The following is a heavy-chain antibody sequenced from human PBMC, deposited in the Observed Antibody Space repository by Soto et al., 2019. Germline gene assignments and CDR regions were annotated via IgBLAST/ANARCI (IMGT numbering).Heavy chain of an antibody. V-gene: IGHV3-11*06. CDR1: GFTFSDYY. CDR3: ARNYYDSSGYYHNLDY. Sequence: GVSLRISCAASGFTFSDYYMTWIRQAPGKGLAWVSYISSGSSYTKYADSVKGRFTISRDNAKNSLYLQMNSLRAEDTAVYYCARNYYDSSGYYHNLDYLGLGTLVTVSS. J-gene: IGHJ4*02. D-gene: IGHD3-22*01. CDR2: ISSGSSYT.